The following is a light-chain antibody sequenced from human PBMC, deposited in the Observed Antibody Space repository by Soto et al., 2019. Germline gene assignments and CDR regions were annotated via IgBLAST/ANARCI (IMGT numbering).Light chain of an antibody. CDR3: SSYTTSTTLV. J-gene: IGLJ3*02. Sequence: QSALTQPASVSGSPGQSITISCTGTSSDVGAYNFVSWYQQHPGTAPKLIIYEVTNRPSGISNRFSGSKSGNTASLTISGLQAEDEADYYCSSYTTSTTLVFGGGTKVTVL. V-gene: IGLV2-14*01. CDR1: SSDVGAYNF. CDR2: EVT.